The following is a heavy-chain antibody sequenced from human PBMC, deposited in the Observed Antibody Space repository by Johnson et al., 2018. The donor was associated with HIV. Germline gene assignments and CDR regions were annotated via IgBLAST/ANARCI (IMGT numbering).Heavy chain of an antibody. CDR3: ASEVRGVLDI. D-gene: IGHD3-10*01. V-gene: IGHV3-30-3*01. Sequence: QVQLVESGGGLIQPGGSLRLSCAASGFTVSSNYMSWVRQAPGKGLEWVAVISYDGSNKYYADSVKGRFTISRDNSKNTLYLQMNSLRAEDTAVYYCASEVRGVLDIWGQGTMVTVSS. J-gene: IGHJ3*02. CDR1: GFTVSSNY. CDR2: ISYDGSNK.